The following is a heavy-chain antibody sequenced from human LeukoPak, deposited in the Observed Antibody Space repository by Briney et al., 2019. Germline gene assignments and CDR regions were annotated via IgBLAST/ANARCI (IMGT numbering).Heavy chain of an antibody. Sequence: GGSLRLSCAASGFTFSSYSMNWVRQAPGKGLEWVSYISSSSSTIYYADSVKGRFTISRDNAKNSLYLQMNSLRAEDAAVYSCARCYYINSYYYYYMDVWGKGTTVTVSS. V-gene: IGHV3-48*04. CDR1: GFTFSSYS. CDR2: ISSSSSTI. J-gene: IGHJ6*03. CDR3: ARCYYINSYYYYYMDV. D-gene: IGHD4-11*01.